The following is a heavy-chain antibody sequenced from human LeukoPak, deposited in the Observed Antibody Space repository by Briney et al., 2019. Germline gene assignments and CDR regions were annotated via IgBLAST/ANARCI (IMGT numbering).Heavy chain of an antibody. J-gene: IGHJ4*02. Sequence: GGSLRLSCAASGFSFTAFTMSWFRQAPGKGREWVANIHDDGTVKNYVDSVKGRFTISRDDARNSVSLQLTRLRADDTALYYCARDKSYFGSGNYHYFDSWGQGALVIVSS. D-gene: IGHD3-10*01. V-gene: IGHV3-7*01. CDR1: GFSFTAFT. CDR2: IHDDGTVK. CDR3: ARDKSYFGSGNYHYFDS.